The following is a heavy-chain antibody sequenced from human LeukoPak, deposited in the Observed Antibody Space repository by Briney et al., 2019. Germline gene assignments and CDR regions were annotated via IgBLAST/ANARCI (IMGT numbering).Heavy chain of an antibody. V-gene: IGHV1-69*05. D-gene: IGHD3-16*01. CDR1: GGTFTSYA. J-gene: IGHJ3*02. CDR2: IIPIFGTA. CDR3: ARDSRGGGDAFDI. Sequence: SVKVSCKASGGTFTSYAISWVRHAPGQGLEWMGGIIPIFGTANYAQKFQGRVTITTDESTSTAYTELSSLRSEDTAVYYCARDSRGGGDAFDIWGQGTMVTVSS.